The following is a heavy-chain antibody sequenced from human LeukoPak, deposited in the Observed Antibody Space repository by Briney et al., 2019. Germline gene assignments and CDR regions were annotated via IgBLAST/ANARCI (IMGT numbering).Heavy chain of an antibody. Sequence: GGSLRLSCAASGFTVSSNYMSWVRQAPGKGLEWVSVIYSGGSTYYADSVKGRFTISRDNSKNTLYLQMNSLRAEDTAVYYCARVGPLPSTVTMAHDAFDIWGQGTLVTVSS. CDR2: IYSGGST. J-gene: IGHJ3*02. CDR3: ARVGPLPSTVTMAHDAFDI. CDR1: GFTVSSNY. D-gene: IGHD4-17*01. V-gene: IGHV3-53*01.